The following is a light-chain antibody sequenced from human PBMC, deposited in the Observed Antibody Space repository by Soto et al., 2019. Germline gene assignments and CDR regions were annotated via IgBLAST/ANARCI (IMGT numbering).Light chain of an antibody. CDR2: GAS. CDR3: QQYGSSPLT. CDR1: QSVSSN. J-gene: IGKJ2*01. V-gene: IGKV3-15*01. Sequence: EIVMTQSPVTLSVSPGERATLSCRASQSVSSNLAWYQQKPGQAPRLLISGASTRATGIPARFSGSGSGTEFTLTISSLQSEDFAVYYCQQYGSSPLTFGQGTKLEIK.